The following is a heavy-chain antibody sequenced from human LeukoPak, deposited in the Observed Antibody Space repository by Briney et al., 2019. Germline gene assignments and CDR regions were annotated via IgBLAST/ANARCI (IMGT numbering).Heavy chain of an antibody. Sequence: SETLSLTCTVSGGSITGYYWTWIQQPAGKGLEWIGRIYTSGSTNYNPSLKSRVTMSVDTSKNQFSLKLSSVTAADTAVYYCARLPKSGSGRQGWFDPWGQGTLVTVSS. CDR2: IYTSGST. V-gene: IGHV4-4*07. J-gene: IGHJ5*02. CDR3: ARLPKSGSGRQGWFDP. CDR1: GGSITGYY. D-gene: IGHD3-10*01.